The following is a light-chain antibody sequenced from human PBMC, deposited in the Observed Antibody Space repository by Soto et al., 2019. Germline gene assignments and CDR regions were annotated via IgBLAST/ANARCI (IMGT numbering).Light chain of an antibody. Sequence: QSVLTQPHSVSGSPGQSVTISCTGTNSDVGRYNSVSWYQQLPGKAPKIIISAVRQRPSGVPDRFSGSKSGNTASLTISGLQADDEADYFCFSYTANDNWVFGGGPK. J-gene: IGLJ3*02. CDR2: AVR. CDR1: NSDVGRYNS. V-gene: IGLV2-11*01. CDR3: FSYTANDNWV.